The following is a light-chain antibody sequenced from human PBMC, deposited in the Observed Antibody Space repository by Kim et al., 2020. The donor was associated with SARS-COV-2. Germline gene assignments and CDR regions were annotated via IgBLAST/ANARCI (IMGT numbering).Light chain of an antibody. J-gene: IGLJ3*02. CDR1: SSNSVSNP. V-gene: IGLV1-44*01. Sequence: GVGVSVSCYGSSSNSVSNPVNWYQQLPGTAPKPLIYSNNHRPSGGPDRVSGFKSGTSAARAIRGLQSEDEADYYCAAWDDSLNGWVFGGGTKLTVL. CDR3: AAWDDSLNGWV. CDR2: SNN.